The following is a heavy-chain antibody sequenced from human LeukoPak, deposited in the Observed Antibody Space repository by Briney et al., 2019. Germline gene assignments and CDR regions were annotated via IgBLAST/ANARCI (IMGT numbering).Heavy chain of an antibody. CDR3: AKRDDSGGNLVDL. Sequence: SETLSLTCTVSGCAIRSGSHYWGWFRQPPWKGLEWIGSIYYSGSTYYNSSLENRVTISIDTSKNHFSLRLRSLSAADTSVYYCAKRDDSGGNLVDLWGQGTLVNVSS. V-gene: IGHV4-39*02. J-gene: IGHJ4*02. CDR1: GCAIRSGSHY. D-gene: IGHD3-22*01. CDR2: IYYSGST.